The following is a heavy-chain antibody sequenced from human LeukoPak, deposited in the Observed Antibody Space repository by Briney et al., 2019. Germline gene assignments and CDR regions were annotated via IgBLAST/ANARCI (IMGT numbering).Heavy chain of an antibody. D-gene: IGHD6-13*01. V-gene: IGHV3-43*02. J-gene: IGHJ6*02. CDR1: GFTFDDYA. CDR3: AKDIAAAGRHYYYYYGMDV. CDR2: ISGDGGST. Sequence: GGSLRLSCAASGFTFDDYAMHWVRQAPGKGLEGVSVISGDGGSTYYADSVKGGFTISRDNSKNSLYLQMNSLRTEDTALYYCAKDIAAAGRHYYYYYGMDVWGQGTTVTVSS.